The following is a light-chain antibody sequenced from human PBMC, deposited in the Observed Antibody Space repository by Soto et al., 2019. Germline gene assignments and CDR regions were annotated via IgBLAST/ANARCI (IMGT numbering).Light chain of an antibody. Sequence: EIVLTQSPGTLSLSPGERATLSCRASQSVGRNFLAWYQQKPGQAPRFLIYDASTRATGIPDRFTGSGSGTDFTLTISRLEPEDFAVYYCHQYADSPRTFGQGTKVEFK. CDR3: HQYADSPRT. CDR2: DAS. J-gene: IGKJ1*01. CDR1: QSVGRNF. V-gene: IGKV3-20*01.